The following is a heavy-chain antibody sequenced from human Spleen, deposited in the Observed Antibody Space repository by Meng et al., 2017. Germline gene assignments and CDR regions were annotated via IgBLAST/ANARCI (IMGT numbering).Heavy chain of an antibody. Sequence: QTWGAGRLTPSENLSLTRAFYGGSFSGYDWSWIRQPPGKGLEWIGEINHSGSTNYNPSLKSRVTISVDKSKNQFSLKLSSVTAADTAVYYCARSTTAIDYWGQGTLVTVSS. CDR1: GGSFSGYD. V-gene: IGHV4-34*01. J-gene: IGHJ4*02. CDR2: INHSGST. CDR3: ARSTTAIDY. D-gene: IGHD4-17*01.